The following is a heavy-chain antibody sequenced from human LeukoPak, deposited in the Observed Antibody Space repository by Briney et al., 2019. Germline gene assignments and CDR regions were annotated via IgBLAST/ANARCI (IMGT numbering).Heavy chain of an antibody. CDR1: GFTFSDYY. CDR2: ISSSSGTI. V-gene: IGHV3-11*04. CDR3: ARDQGWLPDY. J-gene: IGHJ4*02. Sequence: PGGSLRLSCAASGFTFSDYYMSWIRQAPGKGLEWVSYISSSSGTIYYADSVKGRLTISRDNAKNPLYLQMSSLRAEDTAVFYCARDQGWLPDYWGQGTLVTVSS. D-gene: IGHD5-24*01.